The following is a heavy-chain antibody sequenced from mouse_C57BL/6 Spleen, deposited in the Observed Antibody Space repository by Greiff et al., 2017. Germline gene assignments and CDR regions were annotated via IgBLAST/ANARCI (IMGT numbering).Heavy chain of an antibody. D-gene: IGHD2-3*01. Sequence: EVQLQQSGPELVKPGASVKLSCKASGYTFTDYYMNWVKQSHGKSLEWIGDINPNNGGTSYNQKFKGKATLTVDKSSSTAYMELRSLTSEDSAVYYCARDGYQGAWFAYWGQGTLVTVSA. V-gene: IGHV1-26*01. CDR2: INPNNGGT. CDR1: GYTFTDYY. J-gene: IGHJ3*01. CDR3: ARDGYQGAWFAY.